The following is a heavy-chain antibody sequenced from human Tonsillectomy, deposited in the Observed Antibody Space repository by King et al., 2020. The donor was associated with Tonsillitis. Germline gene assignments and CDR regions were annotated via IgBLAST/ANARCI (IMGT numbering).Heavy chain of an antibody. D-gene: IGHD1-26*01. J-gene: IGHJ4*02. Sequence: VQLVESGGGLVQPGGSLRLSCAASGFTFSDHYIDWVRQAPGKGLEWVGRTRSKANSYSTEYAASVKGRFTISRDDSSNSVHLQMNSLTIEDTAVYYCARVGNSGWGQGTLVTVSS. CDR2: TRSKANSYST. V-gene: IGHV3-72*01. CDR1: GFTFSDHY. CDR3: ARVGNSG.